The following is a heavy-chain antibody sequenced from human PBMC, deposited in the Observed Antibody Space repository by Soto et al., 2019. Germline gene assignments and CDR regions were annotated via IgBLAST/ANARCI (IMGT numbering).Heavy chain of an antibody. CDR2: IIPVFGTA. V-gene: IGHV1-69*01. D-gene: IGHD3-22*01. CDR3: ARGGSGYVWFNEF. Sequence: QEQLVQSGAEVKKPGSSVKVSCKDSGGLFSSYAISWVRQAPGPGLEWMGGIIPVFGTAHYAQKFQGRVTITADESTNTAYMELSSLRSEDTAMYYCARGGSGYVWFNEFWGQGSLVTVSS. J-gene: IGHJ4*02. CDR1: GGLFSSYA.